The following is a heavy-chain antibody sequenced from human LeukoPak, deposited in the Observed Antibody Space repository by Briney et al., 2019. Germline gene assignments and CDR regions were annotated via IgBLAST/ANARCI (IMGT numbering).Heavy chain of an antibody. V-gene: IGHV4-34*01. CDR1: GVSFSGYY. CDR3: ARSIDYTYSSSSGGDYYYGMDV. J-gene: IGHJ6*02. D-gene: IGHD6-6*01. Sequence: SETLSLTCAVYGVSFSGYYWSWIRQPPGKGLEWIGEINHSGSTSYNPSLKSRVTISVDTSKNQFSLKLSSVTAADTAVYYCARSIDYTYSSSSGGDYYYGMDVWGQGTTVTVSS. CDR2: INHSGST.